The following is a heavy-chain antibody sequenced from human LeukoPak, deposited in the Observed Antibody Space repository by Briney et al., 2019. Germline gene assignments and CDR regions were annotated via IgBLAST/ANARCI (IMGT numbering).Heavy chain of an antibody. J-gene: IGHJ4*02. D-gene: IGHD2-15*01. CDR2: ISSTSSTI. Sequence: GGSLRLSCAASGFPFSSYSMNWVRQAPGKGLEWISHISSTSSTIKYADSVKGRFTISRDNAKNSLHLQMNSLRVEDTAVYYCARPRSGGTWFFDYWGQGTLVTVSS. V-gene: IGHV3-48*04. CDR1: GFPFSSYS. CDR3: ARPRSGGTWFFDY.